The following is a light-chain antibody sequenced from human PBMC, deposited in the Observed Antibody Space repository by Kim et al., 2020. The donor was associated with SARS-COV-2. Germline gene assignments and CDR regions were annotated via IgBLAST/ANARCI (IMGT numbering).Light chain of an antibody. CDR1: SNNVGNQG. CDR3: SAWDSSLIAWV. V-gene: IGLV10-54*01. CDR2: RNN. Sequence: QAGLTQPPSVSKGLRQTATLTCTGNSNNVGNQGAAWLQQHQGHPPKLLSYRNNNRPSGISERLSASRSGKTASLTITGLQPEDEADYYCSAWDSSLIAWVFGGRTPLT. J-gene: IGLJ3*02.